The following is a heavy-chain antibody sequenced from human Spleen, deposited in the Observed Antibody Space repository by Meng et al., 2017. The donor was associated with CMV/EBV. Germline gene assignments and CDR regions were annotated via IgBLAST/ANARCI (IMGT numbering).Heavy chain of an antibody. Sequence: SGPTLVKPTQTLTLTCPFSGFSLGTSGVGVGWIRRPPGKALECLAFIYWNDDKRYSPSLKSRVSITKDTSKSQVVLRMTNMDPVDTATYFCPLYTSSWTFDSWGQGTPVTVSS. CDR1: GFSLGTSGVG. J-gene: IGHJ4*02. CDR3: PLYTSSWTFDS. D-gene: IGHD6-13*01. V-gene: IGHV2-5*01. CDR2: IYWNDDK.